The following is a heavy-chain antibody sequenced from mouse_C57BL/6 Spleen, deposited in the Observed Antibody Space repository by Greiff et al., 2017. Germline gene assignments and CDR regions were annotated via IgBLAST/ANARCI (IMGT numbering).Heavy chain of an antibody. CDR3: ARDDGIYWYFDV. V-gene: IGHV14-2*01. CDR1: GFNIKDYY. J-gene: IGHJ1*03. Sequence: EVQLQQSGAELVKPGASVKLSCTASGFNIKDYYMHWVKQRTEPGLEWIGRIDPEDGATKYAPNFQGQATIPANTASTTAYLQLRSLTSENTAVYYCARDDGIYWYFDVWGTGTTVTVSS. D-gene: IGHD2-12*01. CDR2: IDPEDGAT.